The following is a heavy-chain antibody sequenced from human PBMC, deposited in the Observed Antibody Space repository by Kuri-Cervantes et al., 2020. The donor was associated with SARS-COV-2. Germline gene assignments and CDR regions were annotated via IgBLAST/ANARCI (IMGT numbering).Heavy chain of an antibody. CDR2: IYYSGST. D-gene: IGHD3-9*01. Sequence: LRLSCTVSGGSISSGDYYWSWIRQPPGKGLEWIGYIYYSGSTYYNPSLKSRVTISVDTSKNQFSLKLSSVTAADTAVYYCARAPHYDILTGYSSESSGGAFDIWGQGTMVTVSS. CDR3: ARAPHYDILTGYSSESSGGAFDI. V-gene: IGHV4-30-4*08. CDR1: GGSISSGDYY. J-gene: IGHJ3*02.